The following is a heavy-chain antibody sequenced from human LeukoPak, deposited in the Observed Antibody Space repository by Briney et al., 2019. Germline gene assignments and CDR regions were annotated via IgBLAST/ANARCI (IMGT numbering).Heavy chain of an antibody. D-gene: IGHD2-15*01. J-gene: IGHJ6*03. CDR2: IKQDESEK. V-gene: IGHV3-7*01. CDR1: GFTFSSYW. CDR3: ARGDVVVVAATPDPNGYYYYMDV. Sequence: GGSLRLSCAVSGFTFSSYWMSWVRQAPGKGLEWVAIIKQDESEKYYVDSVKGRFTISRDNAKNSLYLQMNSLRAEDTAVYYCARGDVVVVAATPDPNGYYYYMDVWGKGTTVTISS.